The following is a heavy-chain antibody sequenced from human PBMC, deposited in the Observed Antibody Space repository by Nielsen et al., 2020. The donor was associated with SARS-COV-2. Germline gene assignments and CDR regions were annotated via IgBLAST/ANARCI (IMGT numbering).Heavy chain of an antibody. CDR1: GFTFSSYG. CDR2: MSYDGSLK. Sequence: GESLKISCAASGFTFSSYGIHWVRQAPGKGLDWVAVMSYDGSLKFYADSVKGRFTISRDNSKNTSFLQMSSLRPEDAAVYYCGRSSSRLHDAFDIWGQGTMVTVSS. V-gene: IGHV3-30*03. J-gene: IGHJ3*02. D-gene: IGHD6-13*01. CDR3: GRSSSRLHDAFDI.